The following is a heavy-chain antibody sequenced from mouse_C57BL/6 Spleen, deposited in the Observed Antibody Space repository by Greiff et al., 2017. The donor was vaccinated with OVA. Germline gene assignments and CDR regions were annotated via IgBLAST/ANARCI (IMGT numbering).Heavy chain of an antibody. CDR1: GYSITSGYY. D-gene: IGHD2-5*01. V-gene: IGHV3-6*01. Sequence: EVKLVESGPGLVKPSQSLSLTCSVTGYSITSGYYWNWIRQFPGNKLEWMGYISYDGSNNYNPSLKNRISITRDTSKNQCFLKLNSVTTEDTATYYCAREGYSNGYAMDYWGQGTSVTVSS. J-gene: IGHJ4*01. CDR3: AREGYSNGYAMDY. CDR2: ISYDGSN.